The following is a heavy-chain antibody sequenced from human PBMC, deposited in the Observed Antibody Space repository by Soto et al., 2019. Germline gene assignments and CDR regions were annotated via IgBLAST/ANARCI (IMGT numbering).Heavy chain of an antibody. Sequence: GESQKVSCKGSGYRYTSYWIGWVRQKTGKGLEWMGIIYPGDSDTRYSPSFQGQVTISADKSISTAYLQWSSLKASDTAMYYCARQPRRTTFGGVIVTSAYDYWGQGTLVTGSS. J-gene: IGHJ4*02. D-gene: IGHD3-16*02. CDR2: IYPGDSDT. CDR1: GYRYTSYW. CDR3: ARQPRRTTFGGVIVTSAYDY. V-gene: IGHV5-51*01.